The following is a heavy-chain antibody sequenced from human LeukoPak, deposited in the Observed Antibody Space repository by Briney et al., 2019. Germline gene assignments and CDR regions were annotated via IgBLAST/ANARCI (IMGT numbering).Heavy chain of an antibody. J-gene: IGHJ4*02. Sequence: GGSLRLSCAASGFTFGSYAMSWVRQAPGKGLEWVSAISGSGGSTYYADSVKGRFTISRDNSENTLYLQMNSLRAEDTAVYSCAKRPFYCASTSCFFDYWGQGTLVTVSS. CDR3: AKRPFYCASTSCFFDY. D-gene: IGHD2-2*01. CDR2: ISGSGGST. CDR1: GFTFGSYA. V-gene: IGHV3-23*01.